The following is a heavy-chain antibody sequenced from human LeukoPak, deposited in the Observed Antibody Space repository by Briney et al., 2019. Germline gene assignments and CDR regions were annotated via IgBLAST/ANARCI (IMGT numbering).Heavy chain of an antibody. J-gene: IGHJ4*02. D-gene: IGHD5-12*01. Sequence: PSETLSLTCAVYGGSFSGYDWSWIRQPPGKGLEWIGEINHSGSTNYNPSLKSRVTISVDTSKNQFSLKLSSVTAADTAVYYCARKMATVDYWGQGTLVTVSS. CDR1: GGSFSGYD. CDR2: INHSGST. CDR3: ARKMATVDY. V-gene: IGHV4-34*01.